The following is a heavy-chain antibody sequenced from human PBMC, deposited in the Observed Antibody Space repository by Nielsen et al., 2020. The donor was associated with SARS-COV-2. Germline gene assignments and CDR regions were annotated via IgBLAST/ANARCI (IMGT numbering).Heavy chain of an antibody. CDR2: IYYSGST. CDR3: ARYTVVTSKSGYYYYYMDV. Sequence: GSLRLSCTVSGGSISSYYWSWIRQPPGKGLEWIGYIYYSGSTNYNPSLKSRVTISVDTSKNQFSLKLSSVTAADTAVYYCARYTVVTSKSGYYYYYMDVWGKGTTVTVSS. V-gene: IGHV4-59*08. CDR1: GGSISSYY. D-gene: IGHD4-23*01. J-gene: IGHJ6*03.